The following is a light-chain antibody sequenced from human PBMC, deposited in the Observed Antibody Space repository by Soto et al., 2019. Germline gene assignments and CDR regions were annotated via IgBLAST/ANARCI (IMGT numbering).Light chain of an antibody. V-gene: IGKV3-20*01. Sequence: ENVLTQFPGTLSLSPGERVTLFCRASQSVSANYLAWYQHKPGQAPRLLIFGASTRATGIPDRFSGSGSGTDFTLTISRLEPEDFAVYYCQQYGSSRGYTFGPGTRVDVK. CDR1: QSVSANY. CDR2: GAS. J-gene: IGKJ3*01. CDR3: QQYGSSRGYT.